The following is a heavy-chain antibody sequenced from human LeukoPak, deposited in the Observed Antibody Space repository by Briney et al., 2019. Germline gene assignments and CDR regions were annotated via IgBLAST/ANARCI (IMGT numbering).Heavy chain of an antibody. CDR3: ARARTLVRGVIIKPFYGIDV. Sequence: PSETLSLTCAVYGGSSSGYYWSRFRQPPGKWLECTGEINYSGSFHYKPSLKSPATLSVNTSKHQFSLKLNSVAAADTGVYFCARARTLVRGVIIKPFYGIDVWGKGTTVTVSS. CDR1: GGSSSGYY. V-gene: IGHV4-34*01. CDR2: INYSGSF. D-gene: IGHD3-10*01. J-gene: IGHJ6*04.